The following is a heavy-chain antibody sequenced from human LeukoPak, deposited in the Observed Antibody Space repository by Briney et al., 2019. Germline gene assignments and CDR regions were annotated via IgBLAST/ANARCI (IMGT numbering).Heavy chain of an antibody. V-gene: IGHV4-38-2*01. CDR3: ARIKSITPRLIRNWFDA. J-gene: IGHJ5*02. CDR2: IYNTGTT. D-gene: IGHD6-6*01. Sequence: PSESLSLTCGVSGYSIKNGYNWGCVRQPPGKGLGCIGCIYNTGTTYYSPSLESRATISLDMTKNQFSLRLTSVTAADTAIYYCARIKSITPRLIRNWFDAWGQGTLVIVSS. CDR1: GYSIKNGYN.